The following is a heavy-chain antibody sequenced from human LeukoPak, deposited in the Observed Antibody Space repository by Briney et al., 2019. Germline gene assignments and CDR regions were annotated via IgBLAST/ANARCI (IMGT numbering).Heavy chain of an antibody. Sequence: PGGSLRLSCIVSGFTFGDYGMSWVRQVPGKGLEWVSGISWNGDRTDYAASVAGRFIISRDSAAKVLYLQMNSLRAEDTALYHCARDTYYFGSGRYAPNYSMDVWGQGTTVTVSS. J-gene: IGHJ6*02. CDR1: GFTFGDYG. D-gene: IGHD3-10*01. V-gene: IGHV3-20*01. CDR3: ARDTYYFGSGRYAPNYSMDV. CDR2: ISWNGDRT.